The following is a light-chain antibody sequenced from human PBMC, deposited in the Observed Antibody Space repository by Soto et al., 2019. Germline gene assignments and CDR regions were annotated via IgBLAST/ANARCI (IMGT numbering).Light chain of an antibody. J-gene: IGKJ2*02. CDR1: QSVSSN. V-gene: IGKV3D-15*01. CDR2: GAS. Sequence: EIVMTQSPATLSVSLGERATLSCRASQSVSSNLAWYQQKPGQAPRLLIYGASTRATGIPARFSGSGSGTXXXXXXXXXXXEDXXXXYXXXXNNWPPGTFGQGTKLEI. CDR3: XXXNNWPPGT.